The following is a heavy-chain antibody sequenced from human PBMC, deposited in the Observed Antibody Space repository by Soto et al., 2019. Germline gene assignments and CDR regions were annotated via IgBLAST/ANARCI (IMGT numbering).Heavy chain of an antibody. CDR3: ARRRDGYNYYYYYGMDV. CDR1: GYSFTSYW. CDR2: IDPSDSYT. V-gene: IGHV5-10-1*01. J-gene: IGHJ6*02. Sequence: HGESLKISCKGSGYSFTSYWISWVRQTPGKGLEWMGRIDPSDSYTNYSPSFQGHVTISADKSISTAYLQWSSLKASDTAMYYCARRRDGYNYYYYYGMDVWGQGTTVTVSS. D-gene: IGHD5-12*01.